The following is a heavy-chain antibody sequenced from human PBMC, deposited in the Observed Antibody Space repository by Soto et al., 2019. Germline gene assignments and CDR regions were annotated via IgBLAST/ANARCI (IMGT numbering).Heavy chain of an antibody. CDR1: GGSISSGGYS. Sequence: QLQLQESGSGLVKPSQTLSLTCAVSGGSISSGGYSWSWIRQPPGKGLEWIGYIYHSGSTYYNPSLKSRVTISVDRSKNQFSLKLSSVTAADTAVYYCARGPRYHTYYYYGMDVWGQGTTVTVSS. V-gene: IGHV4-30-2*01. D-gene: IGHD1-26*01. CDR3: ARGPRYHTYYYYGMDV. CDR2: IYHSGST. J-gene: IGHJ6*02.